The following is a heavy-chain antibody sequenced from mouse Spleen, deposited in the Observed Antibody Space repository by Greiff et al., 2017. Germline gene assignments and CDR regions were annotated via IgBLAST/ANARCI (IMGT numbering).Heavy chain of an antibody. CDR1: GYTFTSYW. CDR2: IDPSDSYT. J-gene: IGHJ4*01. D-gene: IGHD1-1*01. V-gene: IGHV1-69*01. CDR3: ARSTITTVVAEGAMDY. Sequence: VQLQQPGAELVMPGASVKLSCKASGYTFTSYWMHWVKQRPGQGLEWIGEIDPSDSYTNYNQKFKGKATLTVDKSSSTAYMQLSSLTSEDSAVYYCARSTITTVVAEGAMDYWGQGTSVTVSS.